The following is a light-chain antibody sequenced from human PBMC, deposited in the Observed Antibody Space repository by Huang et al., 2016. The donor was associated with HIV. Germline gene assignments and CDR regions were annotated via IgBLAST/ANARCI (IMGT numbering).Light chain of an antibody. CDR2: GAS. CDR3: QQYGSSPLT. CDR1: QSVSSCY. V-gene: IGKV3-20*01. J-gene: IGKJ4*01. Sequence: EIVLTQSPGTLSLSPGERATLSCRASQSVSSCYLAWYQQKHGQAPRLLIYGASRRATGIPDRFSGSGSGTDFTLTISRLEPEDCAVYYCQQYGSSPLTFGVGTKVEIK.